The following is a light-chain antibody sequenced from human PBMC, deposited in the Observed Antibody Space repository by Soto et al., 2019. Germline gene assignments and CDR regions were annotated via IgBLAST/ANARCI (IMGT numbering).Light chain of an antibody. Sequence: IHMIHSPSTLSVSVGDSIPITCLASQTISSWLAWYQQKPGKAPKLLIYKASTLKSGVPSRFSGSGSGTEFTLTISSLQPDDFATYYCQHYNSYSEAFGQGSKVAIK. CDR3: QHYNSYSEA. V-gene: IGKV1-5*03. J-gene: IGKJ1*01. CDR1: QTISSW. CDR2: KAS.